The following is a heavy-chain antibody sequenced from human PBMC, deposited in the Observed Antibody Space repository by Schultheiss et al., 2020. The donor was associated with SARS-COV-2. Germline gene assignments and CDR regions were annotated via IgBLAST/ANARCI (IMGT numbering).Heavy chain of an antibody. J-gene: IGHJ6*02. CDR3: ARRMFYYYGMDV. CDR2: VNDYGMT. V-gene: IGHV4-59*12. Sequence: SETLSLTCTVSGGSISSYYWSWIRQPPGKGLEWLGYVNDYGMTNYNPSLKSRVTMSVDTSKNHLSLNLTSVTAADTAVYFCARRMFYYYGMDVWGQGTTVTVSS. CDR1: GGSISSYY. D-gene: IGHD3-10*02.